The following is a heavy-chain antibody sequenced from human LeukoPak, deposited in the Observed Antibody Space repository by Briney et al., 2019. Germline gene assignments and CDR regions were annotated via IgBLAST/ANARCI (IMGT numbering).Heavy chain of an antibody. CDR1: GYRFLNHY. V-gene: IGHV1-46*04. D-gene: IGHD4-17*01. J-gene: IGHJ5*02. CDR2: VRPGDGRT. CDR3: SRTVNSWFDP. Sequence: ASVKVSCKPSGYRFLNHYIHWVRQAPGQGPEWMGVVRPGDGRTSYAQNLQGRVSMTTDTSTGTAYMELRSLRPEDTAVYYCSRTVNSWFDPWGQGTPVTVGS.